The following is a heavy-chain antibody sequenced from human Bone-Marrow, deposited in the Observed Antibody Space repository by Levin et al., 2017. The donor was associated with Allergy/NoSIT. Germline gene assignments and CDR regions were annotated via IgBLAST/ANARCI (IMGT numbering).Heavy chain of an antibody. CDR2: VFSSGRT. CDR3: ARRGVHADGDYLGNWFDP. CDR1: GGSIDRRSYF. J-gene: IGHJ5*02. D-gene: IGHD4-17*01. Sequence: SETLSLTCAVSGGSIDRRSYFWGWIRQPPGKQLEWIGNVFSSGRTYYNPALKSRVTIFVDTSKNQFSLNLTSVTAADTAVYYCARRGVHADGDYLGNWFDPWGQGTLVTVSS. V-gene: IGHV4-39*01.